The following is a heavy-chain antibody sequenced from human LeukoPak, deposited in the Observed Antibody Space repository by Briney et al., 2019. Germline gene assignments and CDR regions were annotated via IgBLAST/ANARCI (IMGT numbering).Heavy chain of an antibody. CDR1: GDSVSNSPYY. CDR2: ISYGGTT. Sequence: PSETLSLTWTVSGDSVSNSPYYWGWVRQPPGKGLEWIGAISYGGTTYSSPSLKSRVTMDLDKSRNRFSLKLTSVTAADTAVYYCGGNNFYHFQYWGKGALVTVSS. CDR3: GGNNFYHFQY. J-gene: IGHJ4*02. V-gene: IGHV4-39*01. D-gene: IGHD5-24*01.